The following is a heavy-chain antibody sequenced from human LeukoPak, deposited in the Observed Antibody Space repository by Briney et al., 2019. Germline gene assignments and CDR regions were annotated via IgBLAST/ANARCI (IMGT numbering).Heavy chain of an antibody. CDR2: IYYSGST. CDR1: GGSISSSSYY. J-gene: IGHJ4*02. Sequence: SETLSLTCTVSGGSISSSSYYWGWIRQPPGKGLECIGSIYYSGSTYYNPSLKSRVTISVDMSKNQISLKLSSVTAADTAVYYCARAPGSAYNAYYFDYWGQGTLVTVSS. V-gene: IGHV4-39*07. CDR3: ARAPGSAYNAYYFDY. D-gene: IGHD1-1*01.